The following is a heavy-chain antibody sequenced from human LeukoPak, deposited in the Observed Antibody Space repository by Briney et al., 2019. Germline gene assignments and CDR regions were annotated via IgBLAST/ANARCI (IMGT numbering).Heavy chain of an antibody. Sequence: GRSLRLSCAASGFTFYDYAIHWVRQAPGKGLEWFSGISWNSGSIGYADSVKGRFTISRDNAKNSLYLQMNSLRAEDTALYYCAKGFLESSYGMDVWGQGTTVTVS. CDR2: ISWNSGSI. J-gene: IGHJ6*02. V-gene: IGHV3-9*01. CDR1: GFTFYDYA. CDR3: AKGFLESSYGMDV. D-gene: IGHD3-3*01.